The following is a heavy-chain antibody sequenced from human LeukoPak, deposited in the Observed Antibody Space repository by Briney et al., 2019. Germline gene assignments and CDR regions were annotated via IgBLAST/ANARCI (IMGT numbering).Heavy chain of an antibody. CDR1: GFTFSSYA. CDR3: AKASYYDILTGYSMGADY. J-gene: IGHJ4*02. D-gene: IGHD3-9*01. Sequence: GGSLRLSCAASGFTFSSYAMSWVRQAPGKGLEWVSAMSGRGGSTYYADSVKGRFTISRDNSRNTLYLQMNSLRAEDTAVYYCAKASYYDILTGYSMGADYWGQGTLVTVSS. CDR2: MSGRGGST. V-gene: IGHV3-23*01.